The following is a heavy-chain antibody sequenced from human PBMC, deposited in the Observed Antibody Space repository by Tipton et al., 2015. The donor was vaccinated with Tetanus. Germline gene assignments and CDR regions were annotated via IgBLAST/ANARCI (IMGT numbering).Heavy chain of an antibody. CDR2: MIPKFGTT. D-gene: IGHD6-13*01. Sequence: QSGPEVKKPGSSGRVSCKLSGDSFKTYTISWVRQAPGQGLEWLGGMIPKFGTTEYAQRFQGRLTITADDSASTLYMDLSSLTSEDTAIYYGARGHSSSWFHVWFDPWGQGTLVSVSS. CDR1: GDSFKTYT. V-gene: IGHV1-69*01. CDR3: ARGHSSSWFHVWFDP. J-gene: IGHJ5*02.